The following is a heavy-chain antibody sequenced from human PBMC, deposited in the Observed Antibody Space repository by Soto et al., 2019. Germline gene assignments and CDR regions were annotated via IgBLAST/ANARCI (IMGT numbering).Heavy chain of an antibody. Sequence: SVKVSCKASGGTFSSYAISWVRQAPGQGLEWMGGIIPIFGTANYAQKFQGRVTITADESTSTAYMELSSLRSEDTAVYYCARDSSGWYYWFDPWGQGALVTSPQ. CDR1: GGTFSSYA. J-gene: IGHJ5*02. V-gene: IGHV1-69*13. CDR2: IIPIFGTA. CDR3: ARDSSGWYYWFDP. D-gene: IGHD6-19*01.